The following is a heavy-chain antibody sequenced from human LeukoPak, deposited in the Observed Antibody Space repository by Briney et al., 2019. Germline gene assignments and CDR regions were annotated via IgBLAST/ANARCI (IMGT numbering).Heavy chain of an antibody. V-gene: IGHV4-59*01. Sequence: SETLSLTCTVSGGSISSYYWSWVRQAPGKGLEWIGYIYYSRSTNYNPSLKCLVTISVDTSKNQFSLKLSSVTAADTAVYYCARGTPNWNYLHYWGQGTLVTVSS. CDR2: IYYSRST. J-gene: IGHJ4*02. D-gene: IGHD1-20*01. CDR3: ARGTPNWNYLHY. CDR1: GGSISSYY.